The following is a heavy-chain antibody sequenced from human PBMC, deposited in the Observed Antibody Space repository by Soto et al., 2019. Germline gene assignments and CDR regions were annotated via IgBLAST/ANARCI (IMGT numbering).Heavy chain of an antibody. V-gene: IGHV3-48*01. J-gene: IGHJ4*02. CDR2: ISSSSSTI. Sequence: GGSLRLSCAASGFTFSTYSMNWVRQAPGKGLEWVSYISSSSSTIFYTDSVKGRFTVSRDNAKNSLYLQMNSLRAEDTAVYYCAIPTYYYDSSGPPAYWGQGTPVTVSS. D-gene: IGHD3-22*01. CDR3: AIPTYYYDSSGPPAY. CDR1: GFTFSTYS.